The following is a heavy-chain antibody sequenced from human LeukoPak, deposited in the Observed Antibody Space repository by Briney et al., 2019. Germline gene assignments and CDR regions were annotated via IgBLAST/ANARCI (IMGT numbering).Heavy chain of an antibody. Sequence: GGSLRLSCAASGFTFSSYAMHWVRQAPGKGLEWVAVISYDGSNKYYADSVKGRFAISRDNSKNTLYLQMNSLRAEDTAVYYCARDGIITMIVVEYQLDYWGQGTLVTVSS. D-gene: IGHD3-22*01. V-gene: IGHV3-30*09. CDR3: ARDGIITMIVVEYQLDY. CDR1: GFTFSSYA. CDR2: ISYDGSNK. J-gene: IGHJ4*02.